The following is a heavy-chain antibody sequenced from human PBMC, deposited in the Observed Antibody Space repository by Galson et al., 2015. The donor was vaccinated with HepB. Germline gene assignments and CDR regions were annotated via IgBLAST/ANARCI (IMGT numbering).Heavy chain of an antibody. J-gene: IGHJ6*02. D-gene: IGHD3-9*01. V-gene: IGHV1-69*01. Sequence: SCKASGGTFSSYAISWVRQAPGQGLGWMGGIIPIFGIANYAQKFQGRVTITADESTSTAYMELSSLRSEDTAVYYCARDLTIEGHGMDVWGQGTTVTVSS. CDR3: ARDLTIEGHGMDV. CDR1: GGTFSSYA. CDR2: IIPIFGIA.